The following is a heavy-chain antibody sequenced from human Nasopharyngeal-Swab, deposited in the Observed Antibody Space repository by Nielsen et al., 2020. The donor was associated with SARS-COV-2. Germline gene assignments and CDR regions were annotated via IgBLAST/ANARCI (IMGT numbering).Heavy chain of an antibody. CDR3: ARRRGSSGWSYFDY. D-gene: IGHD6-19*01. V-gene: IGHV4-59*08. J-gene: IGHJ4*02. Sequence: GSLRLSCTVSGGSISSYYWSWIRQHPGKGLEWIGYIYYSGSTYYNPSLKSRVTISVDTSKNQFSLKLSSVTAADTAVYYCARRRGSSGWSYFDYWGQGTLVTVSS. CDR2: IYYSGST. CDR1: GGSISSYY.